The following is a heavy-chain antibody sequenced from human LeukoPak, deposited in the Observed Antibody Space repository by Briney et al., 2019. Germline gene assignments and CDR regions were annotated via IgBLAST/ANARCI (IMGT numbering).Heavy chain of an antibody. CDR1: GFTFTTYF. Sequence: ASVRVSCEASGFTFTTYFMHWVRQAPGQGLEWMGWINPYSGATNSAQKFQGRVTMTRDTSISTAYMELSMLTSDDTAAYYCGRATYTSIWFHDAFDIWGQGTMVTVSS. D-gene: IGHD6-13*01. J-gene: IGHJ3*02. CDR2: INPYSGAT. CDR3: GRATYTSIWFHDAFDI. V-gene: IGHV1-2*02.